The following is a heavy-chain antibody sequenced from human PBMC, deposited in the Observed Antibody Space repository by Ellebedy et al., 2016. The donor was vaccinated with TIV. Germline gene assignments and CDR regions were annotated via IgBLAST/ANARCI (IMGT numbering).Heavy chain of an antibody. Sequence: GESLKISCAASGFTLSNYAMSWVRQAPREGLQWVAAISGTGYRREYADSVKGRFTISSDDFKNSLSLQMDSLRVEDTGIYYCVRDGYKQIPIDCWGQGTLVTVSS. D-gene: IGHD5-24*01. CDR3: VRDGYKQIPIDC. CDR2: ISGTGYRR. J-gene: IGHJ4*02. V-gene: IGHV3-23*01. CDR1: GFTLSNYA.